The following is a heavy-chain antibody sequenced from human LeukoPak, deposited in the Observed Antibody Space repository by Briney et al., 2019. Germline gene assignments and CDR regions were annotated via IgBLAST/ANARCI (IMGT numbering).Heavy chain of an antibody. D-gene: IGHD6-13*01. CDR3: ARHAHAYSSSFNY. CDR1: GGSISSSSYY. J-gene: IGHJ4*02. Sequence: PSETLSLTCTVSGGSISSSSYYWGWIRQPPGKGLEWIGGIYYSGSTYYNPSLKSRVTISVDTSKNQFSLKLSSVTAADTAVYYCARHAHAYSSSFNYWGQGTLVTVSS. V-gene: IGHV4-39*01. CDR2: IYYSGST.